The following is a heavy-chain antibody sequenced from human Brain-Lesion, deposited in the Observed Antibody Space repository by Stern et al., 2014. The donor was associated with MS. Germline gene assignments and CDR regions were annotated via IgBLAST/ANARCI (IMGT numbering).Heavy chain of an antibody. D-gene: IGHD2-2*01. J-gene: IGHJ6*02. CDR3: ARGRVVPGFQYYATDV. Sequence: QVQLVQSGPGLVKPSQTLSLSCTVSGGSISSGGYYWSWIRQPAGKGLEWIGRIFNSGSTSYNPSLKSRVTISIDKSKNQFSLRLNSMTAADTAVYYCARGRVVPGFQYYATDVWGQGTTVIVSS. CDR2: IFNSGST. V-gene: IGHV4-61*02. CDR1: GGSISSGGYY.